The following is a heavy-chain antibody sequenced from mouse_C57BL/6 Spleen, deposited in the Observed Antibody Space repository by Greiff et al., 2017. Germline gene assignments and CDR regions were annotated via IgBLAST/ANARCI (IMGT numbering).Heavy chain of an antibody. CDR2: INYDGSST. Sequence: EVMLVESEGGLVQPGSSMKLSCTASGFTFSDYYMAWVRQVPEKGLEWVANINYDGSSTYYLDSLKSRFIISRDNAKNILYMQMSSLKSEDTATYYGAREGVGPYYFDDWGQGTTLTVSS. CDR1: GFTFSDYY. CDR3: AREGVGPYYFDD. V-gene: IGHV5-16*01. J-gene: IGHJ2*01.